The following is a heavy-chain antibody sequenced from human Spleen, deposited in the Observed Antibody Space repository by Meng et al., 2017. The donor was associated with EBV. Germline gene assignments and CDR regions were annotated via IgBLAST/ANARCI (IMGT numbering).Heavy chain of an antibody. V-gene: IGHV4-30-4*01. Sequence: VQQQESGPGLVKPSQTLSLTCAVSGNSISSGGYYWNWIRQPPGEGLEWIGYIYHSGNTYYNPSLESRATISVDTSRNQFSLNLNSVTAADTAVYYCARDISPSGKGGSDPWGQGTLVTVSS. D-gene: IGHD5-12*01. J-gene: IGHJ5*02. CDR1: GNSISSGGYY. CDR3: ARDISPSGKGGSDP. CDR2: IYHSGNT.